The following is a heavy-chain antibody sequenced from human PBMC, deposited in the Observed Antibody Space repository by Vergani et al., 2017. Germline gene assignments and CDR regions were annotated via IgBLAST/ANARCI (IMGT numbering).Heavy chain of an antibody. Sequence: QLQLQESGSGLVKPSQTLSLTCAVSGGSISSGGYSWSWIRQPPGKGLEWIGYIYHSGSTYYNPSLKSRVTISVDRSKNQFSLKLSSVTAADTAVYYCASLPLIVGATYFDYGGQGTLVTVSS. CDR2: IYHSGST. CDR1: GGSISSGGYS. V-gene: IGHV4-30-2*01. D-gene: IGHD1-26*01. J-gene: IGHJ4*02. CDR3: ASLPLIVGATYFDY.